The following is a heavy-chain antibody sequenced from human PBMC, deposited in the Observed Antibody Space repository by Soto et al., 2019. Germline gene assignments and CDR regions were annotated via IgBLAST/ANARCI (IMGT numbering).Heavy chain of an antibody. D-gene: IGHD1-26*01. V-gene: IGHV4-30-4*01. CDR1: GGSISSGDYY. Sequence: PSETLSLTCTVSGGSISSGDYYWSWIRQPPGKGLEWIGYIYYSGSTYYNPSLKSRVTISVDTSKNQFSLKLSSVTAADTAVYYCATAGYSGYGMDVWGQGTTVTVSS. CDR2: IYYSGST. J-gene: IGHJ6*02. CDR3: ATAGYSGYGMDV.